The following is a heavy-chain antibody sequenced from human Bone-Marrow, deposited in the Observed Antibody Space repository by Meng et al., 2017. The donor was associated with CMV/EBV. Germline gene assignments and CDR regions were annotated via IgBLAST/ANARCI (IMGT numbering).Heavy chain of an antibody. D-gene: IGHD3-10*01. CDR2: IIPVFGTA. CDR1: GGTFKIYA. V-gene: IGHV1-69*05. J-gene: IGHJ3*02. CDR3: VRGVPYDAFDI. Sequence: SVKVSCKASGGTFKIYAINWVRQASGQGLEWMGGIIPVFGTANFAQKFQGRLTITTDESTSTAYMELSSLTSDDTAVYFCVRGVPYDAFDIWGQGTLVT.